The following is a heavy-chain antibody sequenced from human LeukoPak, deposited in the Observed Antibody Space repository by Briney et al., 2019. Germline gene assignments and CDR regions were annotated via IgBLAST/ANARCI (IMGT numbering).Heavy chain of an antibody. D-gene: IGHD3/OR15-3a*01. CDR2: IWYDGSNK. Sequence: PGGSLRLSCAASGFTFSSYGMHCVRQAPGKGLEWVAVIWYDGSNKYYADSVKGRFTISRDNSKNTLYLQMNSLRAEDTAVYYCARDRFLWSDERKLDYWGQGTLVTVSS. J-gene: IGHJ4*02. V-gene: IGHV3-33*01. CDR1: GFTFSSYG. CDR3: ARDRFLWSDERKLDY.